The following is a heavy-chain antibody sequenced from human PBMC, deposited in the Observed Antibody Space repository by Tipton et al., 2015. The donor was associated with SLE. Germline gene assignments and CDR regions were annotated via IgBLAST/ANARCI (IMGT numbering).Heavy chain of an antibody. V-gene: IGHV4-4*07. CDR3: ARHPVVQSLIKYYFDF. J-gene: IGHJ4*02. CDR2: IYTNENT. CDR1: GGSISSYY. D-gene: IGHD2-21*01. Sequence: TLSLTCTVSGGSISSYYWSWIRQPAGGGLAWIGRIYTNENTNYNPSLKSRVTMSVDTSKNHFSLKLTSVTAADTGVYYCARHPVVQSLIKYYFDFWGQGILVSVSS.